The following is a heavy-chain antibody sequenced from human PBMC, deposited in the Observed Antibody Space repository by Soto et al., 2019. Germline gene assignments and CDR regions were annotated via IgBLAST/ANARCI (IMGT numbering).Heavy chain of an antibody. V-gene: IGHV3-64*01. CDR3: ARQVGDSSGWYGGYYFDY. CDR1: GFTFSSYA. J-gene: IGHJ4*02. D-gene: IGHD6-19*01. Sequence: EVQLVESGGGLVQPGGSLRLSCAASGFTFSSYAMYWVRQTPGKGLEYVSAISTNGGSTYNANSAKGRFTISRDNSKNTPYLQMGSLRAEDLAVYYCARQVGDSSGWYGGYYFDYWGQGTLVTVSS. CDR2: ISTNGGST.